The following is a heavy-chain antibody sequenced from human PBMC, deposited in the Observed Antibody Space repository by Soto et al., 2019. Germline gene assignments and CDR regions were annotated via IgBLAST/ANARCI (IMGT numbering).Heavy chain of an antibody. CDR3: ARGVGSSPPRY. CDR1: GGSISAYY. Sequence: SETLSLTCTISGGSISAYYWSWIRQPPGQALEWIGYIYDSGSPYYNPSLRSRVIISADTSKNQISLKLTSATAADTAVYYCARGVGSSPPRYWGRGTLVT. D-gene: IGHD1-26*01. CDR2: IYDSGSP. V-gene: IGHV4-59*01. J-gene: IGHJ4*02.